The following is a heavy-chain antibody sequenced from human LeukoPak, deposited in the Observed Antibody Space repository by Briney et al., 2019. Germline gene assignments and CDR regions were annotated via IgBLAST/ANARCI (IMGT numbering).Heavy chain of an antibody. CDR1: GGTFSSYA. CDR3: ASVAVAGPYYFDY. J-gene: IGHJ4*02. V-gene: IGHV1-69*13. D-gene: IGHD6-19*01. CDR2: IVPIFGTA. Sequence: SVKVSCKASGGTFSSYAISWVRQAPGQGLEWMGGIVPIFGTANYAQKFQGRVTITADESTSTAYMELSSLRSEDTAVYYCASVAVAGPYYFDYWGQGTLVTVSS.